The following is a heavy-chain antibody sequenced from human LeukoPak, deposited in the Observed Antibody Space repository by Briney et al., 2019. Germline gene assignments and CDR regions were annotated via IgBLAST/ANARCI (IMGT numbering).Heavy chain of an antibody. Sequence: PGGSLRLSCAASELTSSTSWMSWVRQAPGKGLEWVAQTKQDGSEKYYVDSVKGRFTTSRDNAKNSLYLQLNSLRAEDTAVYYCTRRLDYWGQGTLVTVSS. CDR3: TRRLDY. V-gene: IGHV3-7*03. CDR1: ELTSSTSW. J-gene: IGHJ4*02. CDR2: TKQDGSEK.